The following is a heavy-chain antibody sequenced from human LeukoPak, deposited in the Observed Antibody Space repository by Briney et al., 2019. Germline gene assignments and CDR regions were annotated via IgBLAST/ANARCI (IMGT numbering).Heavy chain of an antibody. CDR1: GGSISSGGYY. CDR2: IYYSGST. V-gene: IGHV4-31*03. J-gene: IGHJ4*02. D-gene: IGHD6-13*01. CDR3: ARTLVRYSSSPGY. Sequence: SQTLSLTCTVSGGSISSGGYYWSWIRQHPGKGLEWIGYIYYSGSTYYNPSLKSRVTISVDTSKNQFSLKLSSVTAADTAVYYCARTLVRYSSSPGYWGQGTLVTVSS.